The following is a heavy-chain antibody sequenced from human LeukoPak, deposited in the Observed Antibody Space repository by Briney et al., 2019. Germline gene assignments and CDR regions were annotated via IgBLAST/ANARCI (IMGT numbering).Heavy chain of an antibody. D-gene: IGHD2-2*01. CDR3: AKALPATQYFDS. J-gene: IGHJ4*02. V-gene: IGHV3-23*01. CDR1: GFTFSSYA. Sequence: PGGSLRLSCAASGFTFSSYAMSWVRQAPGKGLEWVSAISGSGGSTNYADSVKGRFTISRDNSKSTLFLRMSSLRAEDTAAYYCAKALPATQYFDSWGQGTLVIVS. CDR2: ISGSGGST.